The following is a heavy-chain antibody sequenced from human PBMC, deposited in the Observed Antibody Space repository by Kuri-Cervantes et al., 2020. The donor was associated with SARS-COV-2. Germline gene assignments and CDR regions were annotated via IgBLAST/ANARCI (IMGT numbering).Heavy chain of an antibody. CDR1: GFTFSDYY. J-gene: IGHJ4*02. CDR2: ISSSGSII. CDR3: AKGSGRRITIFGVVIVGIDY. V-gene: IGHV3-11*04. Sequence: GESLKISCAASGFTFSDYYINWIRQAPGKGLDWVSYISSSGSIIYSADSVKGRFTISRDNANNSLYLQMNSLRAEDTAVYYCAKGSGRRITIFGVVIVGIDYWGQGTLVTVSS. D-gene: IGHD3-3*01.